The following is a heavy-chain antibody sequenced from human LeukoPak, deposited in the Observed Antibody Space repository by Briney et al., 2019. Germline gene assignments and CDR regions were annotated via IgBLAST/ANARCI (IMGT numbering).Heavy chain of an antibody. Sequence: GGSLRLSCAASGFTFSSYAMSWVRQAPGKGLEWVSAISGSGGSTYYADSVKGRFTISRDNSKNTLYLQMNSLRAEDTAVYYCAKATLRRDGYNRGVNWFDPWGQGTLVTVSS. CDR1: GFTFSSYA. J-gene: IGHJ5*02. CDR2: ISGSGGST. D-gene: IGHD5-24*01. V-gene: IGHV3-23*01. CDR3: AKATLRRDGYNRGVNWFDP.